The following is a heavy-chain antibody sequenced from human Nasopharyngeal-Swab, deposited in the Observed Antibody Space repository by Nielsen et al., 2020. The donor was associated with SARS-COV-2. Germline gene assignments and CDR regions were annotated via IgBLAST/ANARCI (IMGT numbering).Heavy chain of an antibody. V-gene: IGHV3-20*01. CDR1: GFTFDDYG. CDR2: INWNGGST. J-gene: IGHJ5*02. CDR3: ARWGVVVPAAQGGGWFDP. D-gene: IGHD2-2*01. Sequence: GESLKISCAASGFTFDDYGVSWVRQAPGKGLEWVSGINWNGGSTGYADSVKGRFTISRDNAKNSLYLQMNSLRAEDTALYHCARWGVVVPAAQGGGWFDPWGQGTLVTVSS.